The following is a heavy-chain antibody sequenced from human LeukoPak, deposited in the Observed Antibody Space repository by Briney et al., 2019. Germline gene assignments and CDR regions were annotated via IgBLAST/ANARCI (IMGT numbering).Heavy chain of an antibody. J-gene: IGHJ5*02. V-gene: IGHV3-21*01. Sequence: GGSLRLSCAASGFTFSSYSMNWVRQAPGKGLEWVSSISSSSSYIYYADSVKGRFTISRDNAKNSLYLQMNSLRAEDTAVYYCARGDIVVVTDWFDPWGQGTLVTVSS. CDR3: ARGDIVVVTDWFDP. D-gene: IGHD2-15*01. CDR1: GFTFSSYS. CDR2: ISSSSSYI.